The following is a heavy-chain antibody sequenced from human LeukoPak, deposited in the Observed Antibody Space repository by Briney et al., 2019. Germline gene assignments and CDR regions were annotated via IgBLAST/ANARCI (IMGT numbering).Heavy chain of an antibody. J-gene: IGHJ5*02. CDR1: GFTFSIYA. Sequence: QPGGSLRLSCAGSGFTFSIYAMTWVRQPPGKGLEWVSVISGSGIRTNYTDSVRGRFTISRDNSKNTLYLQMNSLRAEDTAVYYCAKVRGLGSPPLTSWGQGTLVTVPS. D-gene: IGHD3-10*01. V-gene: IGHV3-23*01. CDR3: AKVRGLGSPPLTS. CDR2: ISGSGIRT.